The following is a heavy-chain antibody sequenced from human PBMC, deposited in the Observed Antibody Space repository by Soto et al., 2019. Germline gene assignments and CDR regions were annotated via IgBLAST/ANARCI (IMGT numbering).Heavy chain of an antibody. CDR2: ISAYDGKT. D-gene: IGHD3-3*01. CDR3: ARDPHEYWTSYWFDP. J-gene: IGHJ5*02. Sequence: ASVKVSCKASGYNFNIYGINWVLQAPGQRLELMGWISAYDGKTTYAEKFQGRVTMTTDASTSTAYMELRSLRSDDTAVYYCARDPHEYWTSYWFDPWGQGTLVTVSS. V-gene: IGHV1-18*04. CDR1: GYNFNIYG.